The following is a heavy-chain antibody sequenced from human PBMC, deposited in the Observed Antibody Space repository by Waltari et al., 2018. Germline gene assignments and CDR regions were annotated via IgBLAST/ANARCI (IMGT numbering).Heavy chain of an antibody. J-gene: IGHJ4*02. Sequence: EVQLLESGGGLVQTGGSLRLCCAASGFTFSSYAMSWVRQSPGKGLEWVSAIGGSGGMTDSAGSGKGRFTISRDNSKNTLYLQMNSLRAEDTAVYYCAKSDRIWGSYRYYDYWGQGTLVTVSS. CDR2: IGGSGGMT. D-gene: IGHD3-16*02. V-gene: IGHV3-23*01. CDR1: GFTFSSYA. CDR3: AKSDRIWGSYRYYDY.